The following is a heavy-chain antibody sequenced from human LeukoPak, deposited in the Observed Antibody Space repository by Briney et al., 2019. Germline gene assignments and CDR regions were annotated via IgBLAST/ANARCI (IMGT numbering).Heavy chain of an antibody. CDR2: IKSMTDGGAT. Sequence: GGSLRLSCEGSGFTFTDDWMTWVRQAPGKGLEWIGRIKSMTDGGATDYAAPVKGRFTISRDNSKNTLYLQMNSLRAEDTAVYYCARDFARPGLFDYWGQGTLVTVSS. CDR3: ARDFARPGLFDY. V-gene: IGHV3-15*01. D-gene: IGHD6-6*01. J-gene: IGHJ4*02. CDR1: GFTFTDDW.